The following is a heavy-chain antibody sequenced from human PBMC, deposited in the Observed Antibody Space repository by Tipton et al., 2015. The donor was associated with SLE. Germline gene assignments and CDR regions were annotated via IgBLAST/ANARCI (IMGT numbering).Heavy chain of an antibody. Sequence: SLRLSCAASGFTFSDHYMDWVRQAPGKGLEWVARTRNRAKSYTTEYAASVKGRFTISRDDSQNSLYLQMNSLKTEDTAVYYCAKDKGEVNYYYMDVWGKGTTVTVSS. CDR1: GFTFSDHY. D-gene: IGHD3-16*01. CDR2: TRNRAKSYTT. CDR3: AKDKGEVNYYYMDV. V-gene: IGHV3-72*01. J-gene: IGHJ6*03.